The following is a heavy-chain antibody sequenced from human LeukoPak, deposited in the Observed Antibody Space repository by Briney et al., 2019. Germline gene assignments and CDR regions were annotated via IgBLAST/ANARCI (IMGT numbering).Heavy chain of an antibody. Sequence: SETLSLTCTVSGGSVSSGSYYWNWIRQPPGKGLEWIGYIYYSGSTNYNPSLKSRVTISVDTSKNQFSLKLSSVTAADTAVYCCAADYGEPYWGQGTLVTVSS. J-gene: IGHJ4*02. D-gene: IGHD4-17*01. CDR1: GGSVSSGSYY. CDR3: AADYGEPY. CDR2: IYYSGST. V-gene: IGHV4-61*01.